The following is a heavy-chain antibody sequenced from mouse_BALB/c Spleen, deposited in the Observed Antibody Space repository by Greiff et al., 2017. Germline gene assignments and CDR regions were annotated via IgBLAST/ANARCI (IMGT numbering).Heavy chain of an antibody. CDR3: ARGGTLGYYYAMDY. CDR2: ISSGSSTI. Sequence: EVKLMESGGGLVQPGGSRKLTCAASGFTFSSFGMHWVRQAPEKGLEWVAYISSGSSTIYYADTVKGRFTISRDNPKNTLFLQMTSLRSEDTAMYYCARGGTLGYYYAMDYWGQGTSVTVSS. V-gene: IGHV5-17*02. J-gene: IGHJ4*01. D-gene: IGHD3-2*02. CDR1: GFTFSSFG.